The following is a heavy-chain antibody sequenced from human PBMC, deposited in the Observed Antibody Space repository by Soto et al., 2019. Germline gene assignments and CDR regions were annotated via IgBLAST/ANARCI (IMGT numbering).Heavy chain of an antibody. J-gene: IGHJ4*02. Sequence: LRLSCVASGFTFTSYAMSWVRQLPGKGLEWVSVMTNSGDAIYYADSVKGRFTISRDSSKNTLDLQMKSLIAEDTAVYFCARGRGLLDHWGQGTLVTVSS. V-gene: IGHV3-23*01. D-gene: IGHD3-10*01. CDR3: ARGRGLLDH. CDR2: MTNSGDAI. CDR1: GFTFTSYA.